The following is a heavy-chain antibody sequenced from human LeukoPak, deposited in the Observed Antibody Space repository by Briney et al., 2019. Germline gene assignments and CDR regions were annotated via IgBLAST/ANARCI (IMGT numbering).Heavy chain of an antibody. V-gene: IGHV3-48*03. CDR3: ARGSPRGGDY. Sequence: GRSLRLSCAASGFTFSSHEMNWVRQAPGKGLEWVSFISSGGSSIYYADSVKGRFTISRDNAKNSLYLQMNSLRAEDTAVYYCARGSPRGGDYWGQGTLVTVSS. J-gene: IGHJ4*02. CDR2: ISSGGSSI. D-gene: IGHD5-12*01. CDR1: GFTFSSHE.